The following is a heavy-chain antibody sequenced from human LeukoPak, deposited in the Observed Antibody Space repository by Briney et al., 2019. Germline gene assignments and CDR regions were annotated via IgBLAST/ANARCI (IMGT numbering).Heavy chain of an antibody. CDR3: ARQMATILDGILDY. CDR2: ISRSSSYI. Sequence: GGSLRLSCAASGFTFSSYTMNCVRQDPGKGLEWVSSISRSSSYIYYADSVKGRFTISRDNSKNTLYLQMNSLKTEDTALYYCARQMATILDGILDYWGQGTLVTVSS. J-gene: IGHJ4*02. V-gene: IGHV3-21*01. D-gene: IGHD5-24*01. CDR1: GFTFSSYT.